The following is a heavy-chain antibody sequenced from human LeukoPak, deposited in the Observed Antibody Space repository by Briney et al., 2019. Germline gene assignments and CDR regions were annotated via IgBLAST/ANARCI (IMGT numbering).Heavy chain of an antibody. Sequence: SETLSLTCTVSGDSISSGDYYWSWIRQPAGKGLEWIGRISSSGSTNYNPSLKSRVTISVDTSKNQFSLKLSSETAADTAVYFCARGPYSYDSSGAFDIWGQGTMVTVSS. CDR3: ARGPYSYDSSGAFDI. CDR2: ISSSGST. D-gene: IGHD3-22*01. CDR1: GDSISSGDYY. V-gene: IGHV4-61*02. J-gene: IGHJ3*02.